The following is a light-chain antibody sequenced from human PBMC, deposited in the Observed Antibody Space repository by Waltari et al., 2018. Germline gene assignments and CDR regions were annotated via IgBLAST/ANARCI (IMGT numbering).Light chain of an antibody. CDR1: SSDVGGYNY. CDR3: LSYTSSSTYV. V-gene: IGLV2-14*01. J-gene: IGLJ1*01. Sequence: QPALTQPASVSGSPGQPITFSCTGTSSDVGGYNYVSWYQQHPGKVPKLMIYEVSNRPSGVSNRFSGSKSGNTASLTISGLQAEDEADYYCLSYTSSSTYVFGTGTKVTVL. CDR2: EVS.